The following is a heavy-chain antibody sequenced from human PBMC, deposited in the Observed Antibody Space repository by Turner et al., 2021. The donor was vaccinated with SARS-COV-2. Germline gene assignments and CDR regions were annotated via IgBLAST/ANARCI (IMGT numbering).Heavy chain of an antibody. CDR1: GFTFSSYS. D-gene: IGHD3-3*01. CDR3: ARDYYDFCSGKSVKHASFDY. J-gene: IGHJ4*02. V-gene: IGHV3-21*01. CDR2: SSSRISYI. Sequence: EVQLVESGGGLVKPGGSLRLDCEAHGFTFSSYSKNWVRQAPGKGLEWVSSSSSRISYIYYADSVKGRCTISRDNAKNSLYLQMNSLRAEDTAVYYCARDYYDFCSGKSVKHASFDYWGQGTLVTVSS.